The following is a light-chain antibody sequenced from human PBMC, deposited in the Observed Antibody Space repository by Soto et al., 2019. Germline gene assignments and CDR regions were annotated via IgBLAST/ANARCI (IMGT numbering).Light chain of an antibody. Sequence: QSVLTQPPSVSGAPGQRVTISCTGSSSNIGAGYDVHWYQQLPGTAPKLLIYSNNNRPSGVPDRFSGSKSGTSASLAITGLQAEDEADYYCPSFDSSLSGWVFGGGTKVTVL. V-gene: IGLV1-40*01. CDR3: PSFDSSLSGWV. J-gene: IGLJ3*02. CDR2: SNN. CDR1: SSNIGAGYD.